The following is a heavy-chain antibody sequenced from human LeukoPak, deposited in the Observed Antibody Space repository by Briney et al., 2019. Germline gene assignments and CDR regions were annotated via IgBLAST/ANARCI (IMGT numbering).Heavy chain of an antibody. CDR1: GGSISSGGYS. CDR3: ARVTGSGSPYFDY. D-gene: IGHD3-10*01. J-gene: IGHJ4*02. CDR2: IYHSGST. V-gene: IGHV4-30-2*01. Sequence: PSETLSLTCAVSGGSISSGGYSWSWIRQPPGKGLEWIGYIYHSGSTYYNPSLKSRVTISVDRSKNQFSLKLSSVTAADTAVYYCARVTGSGSPYFDYWGQGTLVTVSS.